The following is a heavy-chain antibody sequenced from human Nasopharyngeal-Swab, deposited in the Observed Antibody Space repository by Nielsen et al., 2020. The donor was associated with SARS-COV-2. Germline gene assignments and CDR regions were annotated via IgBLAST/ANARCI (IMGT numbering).Heavy chain of an antibody. D-gene: IGHD1-7*01. CDR1: GGSISSSSYY. Sequence: GSLRLSCTVSGGSISSSSYYWGWIRQPPGKGLEWIGSIYYSGSTYYNPSLKSRVTISVDTSKNQFSLKLSSVTAADTAVYYCAREGVITGTTSFGMDVWGQGTTVTVSS. CDR3: AREGVITGTTSFGMDV. J-gene: IGHJ6*02. V-gene: IGHV4-39*07. CDR2: IYYSGST.